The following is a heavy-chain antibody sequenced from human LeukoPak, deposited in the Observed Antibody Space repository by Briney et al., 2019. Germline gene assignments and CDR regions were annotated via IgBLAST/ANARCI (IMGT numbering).Heavy chain of an antibody. J-gene: IGHJ4*02. CDR3: ARWGYDYVWGSYRPSHFDY. CDR1: GGSFSGYY. Sequence: SETLSLTCAVYGGSFSGYYWSWIRQPPGKGLEWIGEINHSGSTNYNPSLKSRVTISVDTSKNQFSLKLSSVTAADTAVYYCARWGYDYVWGSYRPSHFDYWGQGTLVTVSS. CDR2: INHSGST. D-gene: IGHD3-16*02. V-gene: IGHV4-34*01.